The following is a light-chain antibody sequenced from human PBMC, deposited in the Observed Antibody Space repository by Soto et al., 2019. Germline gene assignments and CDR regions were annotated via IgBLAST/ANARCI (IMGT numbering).Light chain of an antibody. V-gene: IGLV2-14*01. CDR3: SSHTSGDTRV. J-gene: IGLJ1*01. CDR1: SSDVGGYDY. Sequence: QSVLTQPAPVSGSPGQSIAISCTGTSSDVGGYDYVSWYQQHPDKAPKLIIYEVTKRPSGVSNRFSGSKSGNTASLTISGLQPDDEADYYCSSHTSGDTRVFGSGTKVTVL. CDR2: EVT.